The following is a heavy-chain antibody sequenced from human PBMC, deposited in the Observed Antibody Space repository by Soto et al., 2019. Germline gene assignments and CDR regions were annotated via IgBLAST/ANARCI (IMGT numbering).Heavy chain of an antibody. Sequence: SVKVSCKASGGTFSSYAMSWVRQAPGQGLEWMGGIIPIFGTANYAQKFQGRVTITADESTSTAYMELSSLRSEDTAVYYCAREWAMGYSYGYDRYGMDVWGQGTTVTVAS. CDR3: AREWAMGYSYGYDRYGMDV. V-gene: IGHV1-69*13. CDR1: GGTFSSYA. CDR2: IIPIFGTA. J-gene: IGHJ6*02. D-gene: IGHD5-18*01.